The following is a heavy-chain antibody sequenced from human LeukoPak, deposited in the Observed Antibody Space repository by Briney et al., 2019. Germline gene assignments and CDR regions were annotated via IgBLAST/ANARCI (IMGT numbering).Heavy chain of an antibody. CDR3: AKGVLRLPHPGEYFQH. D-gene: IGHD6-13*01. CDR2: ISGSGGST. V-gene: IGHV3-23*01. CDR1: GFTFSSDW. J-gene: IGHJ1*01. Sequence: GGSLRLSCAASGFTFSSDWMSWVRQAPGKGLEWVSAISGSGGSTYYADSVKGRFTISRDNSKNTLYLQMNSLRAEDTAVYYCAKGVLRLPHPGEYFQHWGQGTLVTVSS.